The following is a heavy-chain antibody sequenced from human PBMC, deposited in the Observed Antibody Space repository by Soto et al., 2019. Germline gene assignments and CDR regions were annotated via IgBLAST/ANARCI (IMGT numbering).Heavy chain of an antibody. CDR1: GFTFSTYS. CDR2: ISSSSSSI. D-gene: IGHD2-2*03. V-gene: IGHV3-48*02. J-gene: IGHJ6*02. CDR3: ARDGYCISTSCFFLPDV. Sequence: EVQLVESGGDLVQPGGSLRLSCAASGFTFSTYSMSWVRQAPGKGLEWLSSISSSSSSIYYADSVRGRFTITRDNAKNSLYLQMNSLRDDDTAVYYCARDGYCISTSCFFLPDVWGQGATVTVSS.